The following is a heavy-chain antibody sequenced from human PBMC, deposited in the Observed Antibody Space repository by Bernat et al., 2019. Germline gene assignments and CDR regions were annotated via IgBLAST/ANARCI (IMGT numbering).Heavy chain of an antibody. CDR2: IWYDGSNS. J-gene: IGHJ5*01. D-gene: IGHD6-13*01. CDR1: GFTFRNYG. Sequence: QVQLVESGGGVVQPGRSLRLSCAASGFTFRNYGMHWVRQAPGKGLEWLTVIWYDGSNSYYADSVKGRFTVSRDNPKNTLYLQMNSLRAEDTAVYYCARDRSWPSSWFDSWGQGTLVTVSS. V-gene: IGHV3-33*01. CDR3: ARDRSWPSSWFDS.